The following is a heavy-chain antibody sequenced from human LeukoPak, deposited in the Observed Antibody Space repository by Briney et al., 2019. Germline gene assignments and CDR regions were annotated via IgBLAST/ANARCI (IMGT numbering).Heavy chain of an antibody. J-gene: IGHJ4*02. CDR3: ARLREIPVFGVVTKSTSYFDY. D-gene: IGHD3-3*01. Sequence: PGGSLRLSCAASGFTFTNYWMSWVRQAPGKGLELVANIKQDRSEKYYVDFVKGRFTISRDNAKNSLYLQMNSLRAEDTAVYYCARLREIPVFGVVTKSTSYFDYWGWGTLVTVSS. CDR2: IKQDRSEK. CDR1: GFTFTNYW. V-gene: IGHV3-7*01.